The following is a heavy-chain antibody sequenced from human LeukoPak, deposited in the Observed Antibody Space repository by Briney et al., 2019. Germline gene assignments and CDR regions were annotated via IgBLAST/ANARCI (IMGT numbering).Heavy chain of an antibody. V-gene: IGHV3-30*03. CDR1: GFTFSSYD. CDR2: ISYDGSNK. J-gene: IGHJ6*02. CDR3: ARDFIKWGRDPGDYYYYGMDV. Sequence: PGGSLRLSCAASGFTFSSYDMHWVRQAPGKGLEWVVVISYDGSNKYYADSVKGRFTISRDNSKNTLYLQMNSLRAEDTAVYYCARDFIKWGRDPGDYYYYGMDVWGQGTTVTVSS. D-gene: IGHD7-27*01.